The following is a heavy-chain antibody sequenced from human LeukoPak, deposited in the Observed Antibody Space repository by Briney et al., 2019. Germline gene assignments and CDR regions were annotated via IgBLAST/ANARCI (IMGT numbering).Heavy chain of an antibody. V-gene: IGHV3-30-3*01. Sequence: GGSLRLSCAASGFTFSSYAMHWVRQAPGKGLEWVAVISYDGSNKYYADSVKGRFTISRDNSKNTLYLQMNSLRAEDTAVYYCARQIGSSGYSTYYFDYWGQGTLVTVSS. CDR1: GFTFSSYA. J-gene: IGHJ4*02. CDR3: ARQIGSSGYSTYYFDY. CDR2: ISYDGSNK. D-gene: IGHD3-22*01.